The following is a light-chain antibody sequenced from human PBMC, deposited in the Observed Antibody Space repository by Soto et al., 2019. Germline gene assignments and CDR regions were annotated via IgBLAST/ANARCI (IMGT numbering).Light chain of an antibody. CDR2: DAS. CDR1: QSVSSY. V-gene: IGKV3-11*01. CDR3: QQRSNWPPL. J-gene: IGKJ5*01. Sequence: EIVLTQSPATLSLSPGERATLSCRASQSVSSYLAWYQPKPGQAPRLLIYDASNRATGIPARFSGSGSGTDFTLTISSLEPEEFAVYYCQQRSNWPPLFGQGTRLEIK.